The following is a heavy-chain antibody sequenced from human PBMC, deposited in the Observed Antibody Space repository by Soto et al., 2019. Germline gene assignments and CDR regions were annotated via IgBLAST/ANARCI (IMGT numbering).Heavy chain of an antibody. CDR1: GGSISSYC. Sequence: SETLSLTCTVSGGSISSYCWSWIRQHPGKGLEWIGYIYYSGSTSYNPSLKSRVTISVDTSKNQFSLKLSSVTAADTAVYYCASRLRYFDYWGQGTLVTVSS. V-gene: IGHV4-59*12. CDR3: ASRLRYFDY. D-gene: IGHD3-9*01. CDR2: IYYSGST. J-gene: IGHJ4*02.